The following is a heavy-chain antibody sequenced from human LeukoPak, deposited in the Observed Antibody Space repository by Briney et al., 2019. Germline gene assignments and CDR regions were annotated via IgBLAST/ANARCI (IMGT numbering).Heavy chain of an antibody. CDR3: AKEEQQLISHGFDY. D-gene: IGHD6-13*01. V-gene: IGHV3-30*18. CDR1: GFTFSSYG. Sequence: GGSLRLSCAASGFTFSSYGLHWVRQAPGKGLEWVAVISYDGSVKYYSDSVKGRFTISRDSSKNTLYLQMNSLRAEDTAVYYCAKEEQQLISHGFDYWGQGTLVTVSS. CDR2: ISYDGSVK. J-gene: IGHJ4*02.